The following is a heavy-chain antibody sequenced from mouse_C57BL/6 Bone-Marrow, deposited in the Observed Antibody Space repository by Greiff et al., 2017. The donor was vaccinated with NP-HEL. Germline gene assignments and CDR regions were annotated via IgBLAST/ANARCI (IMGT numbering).Heavy chain of an antibody. CDR2: RHPKRGRR. V-gene: IGHV1-64*01. CDR1: GYTFTSYW. Sequence: QVQLQQPGAELVKPGASVKLSCKASGYTFTSYWMHWVKQRPGQGLEWIGMRHPKRGRRKYNEKFKSKATLTVDKSASTAYMQLSSLTSEDSAVYYCATMYGWFAYWGQGTLVTVSA. D-gene: IGHD2-10*02. J-gene: IGHJ3*01. CDR3: ATMYGWFAY.